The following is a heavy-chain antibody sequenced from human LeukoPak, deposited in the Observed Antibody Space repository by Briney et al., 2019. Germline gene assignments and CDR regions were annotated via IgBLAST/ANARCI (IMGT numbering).Heavy chain of an antibody. CDR3: TRDTGTTGEVKFDP. J-gene: IGHJ5*02. CDR2: ISYSGTT. Sequence: SETLSLTCSVCDGSISSSSYYWGWIRQPPGKGLEWIGSISYSGTTYYNPSLKSRVTISVHTSKNQFSLKLSSVTAADTAVYFCTRDTGTTGEVKFDPWGQGTLVTVSS. D-gene: IGHD4-17*01. V-gene: IGHV4-39*07. CDR1: DGSISSSSYY.